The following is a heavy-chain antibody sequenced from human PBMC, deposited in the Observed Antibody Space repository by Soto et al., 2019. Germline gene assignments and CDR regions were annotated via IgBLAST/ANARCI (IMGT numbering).Heavy chain of an antibody. D-gene: IGHD6-19*01. CDR3: ARAREARKAVAGVFDY. CDR2: IYYSGST. Sequence: PSETLSLTCTVSGGSISSGGYYWSWIRQHPGKGLEWIGYIYYSGSTYYNPSLKSRVTISVDTSKNQFSLKLSSVTAADTAVYYCARAREARKAVAGVFDYWGQGTLVTVSS. CDR1: GGSISSGGYY. J-gene: IGHJ4*02. V-gene: IGHV4-31*03.